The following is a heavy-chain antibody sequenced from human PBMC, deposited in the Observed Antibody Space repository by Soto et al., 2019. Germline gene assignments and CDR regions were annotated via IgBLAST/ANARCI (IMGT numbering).Heavy chain of an antibody. CDR3: AKDFKVSGGHYGSLNYYYGMDV. D-gene: IGHD3-10*01. CDR2: ISYDGILK. Sequence: SGGSLRLSCAASVFTFSAFGMHWVRQAPGKGLEWVEIISYDGILKYYADSVKGRFTISRDTSKGALYLQMNSLRPEDTAVYYCAKDFKVSGGHYGSLNYYYGMDVWGQGTTVTVSS. J-gene: IGHJ6*02. CDR1: VFTFSAFG. V-gene: IGHV3-30*18.